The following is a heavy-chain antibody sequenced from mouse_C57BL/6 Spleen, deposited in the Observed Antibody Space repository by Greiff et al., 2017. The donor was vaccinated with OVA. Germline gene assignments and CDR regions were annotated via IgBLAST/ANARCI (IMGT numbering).Heavy chain of an antibody. Sequence: VQLQQPGAELVRPGSSVKLSCKASGYTFTSYWMDWVKQRPGQGLEWIGNIYPSDSETHYNQKFKDKATLTVDKSSSTAYMQLSSLTSEDSAVYYCARGDYYYGPTEGFDYWGQGTTLTVSS. CDR2: IYPSDSET. V-gene: IGHV1-61*01. J-gene: IGHJ2*01. D-gene: IGHD1-1*01. CDR1: GYTFTSYW. CDR3: ARGDYYYGPTEGFDY.